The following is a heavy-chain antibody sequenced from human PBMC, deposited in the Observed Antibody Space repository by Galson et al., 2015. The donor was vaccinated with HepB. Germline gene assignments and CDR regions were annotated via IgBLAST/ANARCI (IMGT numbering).Heavy chain of an antibody. D-gene: IGHD4-11*01. Sequence: SLRLSCAASGFTFSSYDMNWVRQAQGKGLEWVSSITSSGAYIYYADSLNGRFTISRENAKNSLYLQMDSLRAEDTAVYYCARLTQTVGHYYFDCWGQGTLVTVSS. J-gene: IGHJ4*02. CDR2: ITSSGAYI. V-gene: IGHV3-21*01. CDR3: ARLTQTVGHYYFDC. CDR1: GFTFSSYD.